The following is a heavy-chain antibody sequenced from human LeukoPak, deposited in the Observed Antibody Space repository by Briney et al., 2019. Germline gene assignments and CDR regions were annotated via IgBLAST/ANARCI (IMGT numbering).Heavy chain of an antibody. CDR3: ARDRMYSSGWPSGGWFDP. CDR2: INPNSGGT. D-gene: IGHD6-19*01. CDR1: GYTFTGYY. J-gene: IGHJ5*02. V-gene: IGHV1-2*02. Sequence: GASVKVSCKASGYTFTGYYMHWVRQAPGQGLEWMGWINPNSGGTNYAQKFQGRVTMTRDTSISTAYMELSRLRSDDTAVYYCARDRMYSSGWPSGGWFDPWGQGTLVTVSS.